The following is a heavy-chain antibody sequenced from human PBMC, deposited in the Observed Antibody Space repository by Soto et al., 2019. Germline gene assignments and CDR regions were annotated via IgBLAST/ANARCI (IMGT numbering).Heavy chain of an antibody. V-gene: IGHV3-21*01. CDR3: ARDLPSQVGWGWAFDI. D-gene: IGHD3-10*01. CDR2: ISSSSSYI. CDR1: GFTFSSYS. J-gene: IGHJ3*02. Sequence: GGSLRLSCAASGFTFSSYSMNWVRQAPGKGLEWVSSISSSSSYIYYADSVKGRFTISRDNAKNSLYLQMNSLRAEDTAVYYCARDLPSQVGWGWAFDIWGQGTMVTVSS.